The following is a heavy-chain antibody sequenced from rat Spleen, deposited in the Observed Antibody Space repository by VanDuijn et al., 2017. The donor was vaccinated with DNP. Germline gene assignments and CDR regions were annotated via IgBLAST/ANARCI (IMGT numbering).Heavy chain of an antibody. CDR2: ISSGGTT. Sequence: QVQLKESGPGLVQPSQTLSLTCAVSGFSLTSYTVSWVRQPPGKGLEWIATISSGGTTYYNSALISRLSISRDTSKSQVFLKLNSLQTDDTAMYFCARSDYSDGSFYYGYFDYWGQGVMVTVSS. CDR3: ARSDYSDGSFYYGYFDY. CDR1: GFSLTSYT. D-gene: IGHD1-12*02. J-gene: IGHJ2*01. V-gene: IGHV2-6*01.